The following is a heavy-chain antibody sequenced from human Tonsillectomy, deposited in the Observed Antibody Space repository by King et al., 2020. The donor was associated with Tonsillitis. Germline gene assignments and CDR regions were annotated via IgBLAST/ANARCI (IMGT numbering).Heavy chain of an antibody. D-gene: IGHD3-3*01. CDR2: IYYSGST. Sequence: QLQESGPGLVKPSETLSLTCTVSGGSISSSSYYWGWIRQPPGQGLEWIGSIYYSGSTYYNPSLKSRVTISVDTSKNQFSLKLSSVTAADTAVYYCAGLDDSDYGMDVWGQGTTVTVSS. V-gene: IGHV4-39*01. CDR1: GGSISSSSYY. CDR3: AGLDDSDYGMDV. J-gene: IGHJ6*02.